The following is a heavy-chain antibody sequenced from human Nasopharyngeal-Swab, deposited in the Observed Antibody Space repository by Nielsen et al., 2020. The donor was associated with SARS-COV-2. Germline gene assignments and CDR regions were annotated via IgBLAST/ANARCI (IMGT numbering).Heavy chain of an antibody. D-gene: IGHD3-9*01. V-gene: IGHV1-3*01. CDR1: GYTFTSYA. CDR3: ARYVDYDILTGYYYYGMDV. J-gene: IGHJ6*02. Sequence: ASVKVSCKASGYTFTSYAMHWVRQAPGQRLEWMGWINAGNGNTKYSQKFQGRVTITRDTSASTAYMELSSLRSEDTAVYYRARYVDYDILTGYYYYGMDVWGQGTTVTVSS. CDR2: INAGNGNT.